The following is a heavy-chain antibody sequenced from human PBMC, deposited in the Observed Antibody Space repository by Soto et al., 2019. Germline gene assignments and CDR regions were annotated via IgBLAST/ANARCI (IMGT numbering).Heavy chain of an antibody. CDR1: GGSISGHA. J-gene: IGHJ4*02. D-gene: IGHD5-12*01. CDR2: IYPSGST. CDR3: VRGRSYSVYDF. V-gene: IGHV4-4*07. Sequence: SETLSLTCTVSGGSISGHAWIWVRQPAGRGLEWIGHIYPSGSTSYNPSLRSRVTMSLDTSNNQIFLNLPSVTAADTAVFYCVRGRSYSVYDFWGPGTLVTVSS.